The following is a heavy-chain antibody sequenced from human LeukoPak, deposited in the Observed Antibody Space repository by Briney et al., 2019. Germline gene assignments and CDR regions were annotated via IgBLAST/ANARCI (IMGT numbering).Heavy chain of an antibody. Sequence: SGGSLRLSCAASGITFRNYWMSWVRQAPGKGLEWVANIKQDGTEKYYVDSVKGRFTISRDNANNSLYLQMSSLRDEDTAVYYCARVLYGDYVGWFDPWGQGTLVTVSS. V-gene: IGHV3-7*03. CDR2: IKQDGTEK. CDR3: ARVLYGDYVGWFDP. D-gene: IGHD4-17*01. CDR1: GITFRNYW. J-gene: IGHJ5*02.